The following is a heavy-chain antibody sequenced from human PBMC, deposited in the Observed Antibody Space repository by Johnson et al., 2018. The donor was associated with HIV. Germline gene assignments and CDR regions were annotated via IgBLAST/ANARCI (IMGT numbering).Heavy chain of an antibody. CDR2: ISYDGSNK. J-gene: IGHJ3*01. V-gene: IGHV3-30*18. D-gene: IGHD3-10*01. CDR3: AKTRMGGILDAFDL. Sequence: VQLVESGGGLVQPGGSLRLSCAASGFTFSSYGMHWVRQAPGKGLELVAVISYDGSNKYYADSVKGRFTISRDNSKNTLYLQMNSLRAEDTAVYYCAKTRMGGILDAFDLWGQGTMVIVS. CDR1: GFTFSSYG.